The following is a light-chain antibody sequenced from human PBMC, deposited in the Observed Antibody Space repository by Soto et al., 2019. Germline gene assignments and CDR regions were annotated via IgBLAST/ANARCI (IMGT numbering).Light chain of an antibody. J-gene: IGLJ3*02. CDR3: CSYAGSYTYWV. Sequence: QSALTQPRSVSGSPGQSVTISCTGTSSDVGGYNYVSWYQQHPGKAHKLMIYDVSKRPSGVPDRFSGSKSGNTASLTISGLQAEDEADYYCCSYAGSYTYWVFGGGTKVTVL. V-gene: IGLV2-11*01. CDR1: SSDVGGYNY. CDR2: DVS.